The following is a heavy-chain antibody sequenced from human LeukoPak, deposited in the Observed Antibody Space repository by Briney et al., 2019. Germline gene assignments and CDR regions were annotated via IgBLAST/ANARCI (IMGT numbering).Heavy chain of an antibody. Sequence: GGSLRLSCAASGITLSFYGMHWVRQAPGKGLEWVAAISYDGGNTYYADSVKGRFTISRDNSKNTLYLQMNSLRPEDTAVYYCAKDIVATINYYYGMDVWGQGTTVTVSS. J-gene: IGHJ6*02. CDR3: AKDIVATINYYYGMDV. CDR1: GITLSFYG. D-gene: IGHD5-12*01. CDR2: ISYDGGNT. V-gene: IGHV3-30*18.